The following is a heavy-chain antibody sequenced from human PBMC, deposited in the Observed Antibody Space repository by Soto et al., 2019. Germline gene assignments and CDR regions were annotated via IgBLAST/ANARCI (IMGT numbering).Heavy chain of an antibody. Sequence: PGGSLRLSCTASGFTFSSYGMHWVRQAPGKGLEWVAVIWYDGTNTYYADSVKGRFTISRDTSKNTLYLQMNSLRAEDTAVYFCARDLSGPLDYWGQGTLVTVSS. CDR2: IWYDGTNT. V-gene: IGHV3-33*01. D-gene: IGHD3-16*02. CDR1: GFTFSSYG. J-gene: IGHJ4*02. CDR3: ARDLSGPLDY.